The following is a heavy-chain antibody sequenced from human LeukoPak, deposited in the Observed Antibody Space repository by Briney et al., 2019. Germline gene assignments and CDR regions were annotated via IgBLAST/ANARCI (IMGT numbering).Heavy chain of an antibody. Sequence: GGSLTLSCAASGFSLSDYYMSWFRQAPGKGPEGVSYISSGSTIFYADSVKGRFTISRDNAKSSVYLQMNDVRVEDTAVYYCARQSPFYYGRDKYYAINWGHGTLVTVSS. V-gene: IGHV3-11*01. CDR2: ISSGSTI. CDR3: ARQSPFYYGRDKYYAIN. J-gene: IGHJ4*01. D-gene: IGHD3-10*02. CDR1: GFSLSDYY.